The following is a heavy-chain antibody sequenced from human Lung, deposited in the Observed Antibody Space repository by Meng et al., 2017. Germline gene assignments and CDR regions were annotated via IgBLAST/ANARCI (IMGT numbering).Heavy chain of an antibody. J-gene: IGHJ4*02. D-gene: IGHD4-11*01. CDR1: GGSFSDYY. CDR2: INHSGST. Sequence: QVPLQQCGAGLLEPSETLSLTCVVSGGSFSDYYWSWIRQPPGKGLEWIGEINHSGSTNYNPSLESRATISVDTSQNNLSLKLSSVTAADSAVYYCARGPTTMAHDFDYWGQGTLVTVSS. CDR3: ARGPTTMAHDFDY. V-gene: IGHV4-34*01.